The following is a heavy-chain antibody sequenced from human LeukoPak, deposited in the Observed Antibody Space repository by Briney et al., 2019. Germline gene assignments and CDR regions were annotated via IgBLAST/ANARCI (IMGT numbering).Heavy chain of an antibody. CDR3: ASRYCSGGSCTGWFDP. V-gene: IGHV4-61*02. J-gene: IGHJ5*02. Sequence: PSQTLSLTCSVSGGSISSGSYYWSWIRQPAGKGLEWIGRFYTSGGTNYNPSLKSRVTISVDTSKNQSSLKLNSVTAADTAVYYCASRYCSGGSCTGWFDPWGQGTLVTVSS. CDR1: GGSISSGSYY. D-gene: IGHD2-15*01. CDR2: FYTSGGT.